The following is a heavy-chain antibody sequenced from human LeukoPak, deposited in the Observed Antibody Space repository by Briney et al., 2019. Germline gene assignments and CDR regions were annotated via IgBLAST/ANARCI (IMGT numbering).Heavy chain of an antibody. V-gene: IGHV3-23*01. D-gene: IGHD4-17*01. CDR3: TIENYGHYVLDY. CDR2: ISGSGGST. CDR1: GFTFSSYA. Sequence: GGSLRLSCAASGFTFSSYAMSWVRQAPGKGLEWVSAISGSGGSTYYADSVKGRFTISRDNSKNTLYLQMNSLKTEDTAIYYCTIENYGHYVLDYWGQGTLISVAS. J-gene: IGHJ4*02.